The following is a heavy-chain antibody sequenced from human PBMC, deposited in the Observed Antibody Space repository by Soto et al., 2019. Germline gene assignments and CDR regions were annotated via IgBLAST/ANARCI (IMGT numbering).Heavy chain of an antibody. V-gene: IGHV4-39*01. CDR3: AAIMGNLFDY. CDR2: IYYSGST. CDR1: GGSISSSSYY. D-gene: IGHD2-8*01. J-gene: IGHJ4*02. Sequence: SETLSLTCTVSGGSISSSSYYRGWIRQPPGKGLEWIGSIYYSGSTYYNPSLKSRVTISVDTSKNQFSLKLSSVTAADTAVYYCAAIMGNLFDYWGQGTLVTVSS.